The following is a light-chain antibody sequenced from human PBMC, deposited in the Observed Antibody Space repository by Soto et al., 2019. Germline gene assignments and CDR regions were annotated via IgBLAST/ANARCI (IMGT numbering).Light chain of an antibody. CDR2: GAS. Sequence: EIVMTQSPATLSVSPGERATLSCRASRSVSSSYLAWYQQKPGQAPRLLIYGASSRATGIPDRFSGSGSGTDFTLTISRLEPEDFAVYYCQHYGSSWTFGQGTKVDIK. CDR3: QHYGSSWT. V-gene: IGKV3-20*01. J-gene: IGKJ1*01. CDR1: RSVSSSY.